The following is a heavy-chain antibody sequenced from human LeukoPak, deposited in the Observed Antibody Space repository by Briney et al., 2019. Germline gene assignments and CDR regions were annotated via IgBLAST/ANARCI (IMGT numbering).Heavy chain of an antibody. CDR3: ARDWNTEYSSSSVGDY. D-gene: IGHD6-13*01. V-gene: IGHV1-2*06. CDR1: GYTFTGYY. J-gene: IGHJ4*02. Sequence: ASVKVSCKASGYTFTGYYIHWVRQAPGQGPEWMGRINPNSGDTNYAQKFQGRVTMTRDTSITTAYMELSRLRSDDTAVYYCARDWNTEYSSSSVGDYWGQGTLVTVSS. CDR2: INPNSGDT.